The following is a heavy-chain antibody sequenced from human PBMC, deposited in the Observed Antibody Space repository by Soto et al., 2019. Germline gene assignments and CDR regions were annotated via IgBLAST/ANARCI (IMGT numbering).Heavy chain of an antibody. CDR3: ARGRNYDILTGQGYYYGMDV. D-gene: IGHD3-9*01. Sequence: SETLSLTCAVYGGSFSGYYWSWIRQTPGKGLEWIGEINQSGSTNYNPSLKSRVTISVDTSKNQFSRKLSSVTAADTAVYYCARGRNYDILTGQGYYYGMDVWGQGTTVTVSS. V-gene: IGHV4-34*01. CDR2: INQSGST. J-gene: IGHJ6*02. CDR1: GGSFSGYY.